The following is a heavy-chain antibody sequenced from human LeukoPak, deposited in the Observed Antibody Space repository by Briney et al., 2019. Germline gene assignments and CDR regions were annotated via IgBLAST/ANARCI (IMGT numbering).Heavy chain of an antibody. D-gene: IGHD2-2*01. CDR3: ARGLPRGPANY. J-gene: IGHJ4*02. Sequence: ASVKVSCKASGYTFTNYYLHWVRQGPGHGLEWMGIINPNDGSTSYGQKFQGRVTMTRDTSTSTVYMDVSSLRSEDTAVYYCARGLPRGPANYWGQGTLVTVSS. CDR2: INPNDGST. V-gene: IGHV1-46*01. CDR1: GYTFTNYY.